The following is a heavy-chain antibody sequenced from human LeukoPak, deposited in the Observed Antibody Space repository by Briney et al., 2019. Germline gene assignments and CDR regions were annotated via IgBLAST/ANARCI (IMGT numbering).Heavy chain of an antibody. J-gene: IGHJ4*02. CDR1: GFTFSSYA. V-gene: IGHV3-30-3*01. D-gene: IGHD4-17*01. CDR2: ISYDGSNK. CDR3: ARDGLDDYGDYNPDY. Sequence: GGSLRLSCAASGFTFSSYALHWVRQAPGKGLEWVAVISYDGSNKYYADSVKGRFTISRDNSKNTLYLQMNSLRAEDTAVYYCARDGLDDYGDYNPDYWGQGTLVTVSS.